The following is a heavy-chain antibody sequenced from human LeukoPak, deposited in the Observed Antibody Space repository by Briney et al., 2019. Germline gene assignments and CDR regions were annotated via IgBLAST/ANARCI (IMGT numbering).Heavy chain of an antibody. V-gene: IGHV4-4*07. CDR2: IYASGNT. J-gene: IGHJ4*02. CDR1: GGSISTYF. CDR3: ARDYGDYIFHY. D-gene: IGHD4-17*01. Sequence: SETLSLTCTVSGGSISTYFWTWIRQPAGKGLEWVGRIYASGNTNYNTSLRSRVTMSVDTSKNQISLKLSSVTAADTAVYFCARDYGDYIFHYWGQGTLVTVSS.